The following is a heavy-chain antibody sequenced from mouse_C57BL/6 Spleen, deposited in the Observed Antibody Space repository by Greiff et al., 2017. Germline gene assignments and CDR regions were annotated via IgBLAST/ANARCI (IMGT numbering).Heavy chain of an antibody. CDR1: GFTFSSYA. V-gene: IGHV5-4*01. Sequence: EVQLQESGGGLVKPGGSLKLSCAASGFTFSSYAMSWVRQTPEKRLEWVATISDGGSYTYYPDNVKGRFTISRDNAKNNLYLQMSHLKSEDTAMYYCARDQDDYADDWGQGTTLTVSS. D-gene: IGHD2-4*01. CDR2: ISDGGSYT. CDR3: ARDQDDYADD. J-gene: IGHJ2*01.